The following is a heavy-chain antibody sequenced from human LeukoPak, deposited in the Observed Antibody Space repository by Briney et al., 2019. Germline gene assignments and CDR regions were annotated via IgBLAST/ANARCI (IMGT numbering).Heavy chain of an antibody. J-gene: IGHJ4*02. CDR3: ARDGGSRRGVHFDY. CDR2: IIPILGIA. V-gene: IGHV1-69*04. D-gene: IGHD3-16*01. CDR1: GGTFSSYA. Sequence: ASVKVSCKASGGTFSSYAISWVRQAPGQGLEWMGRIIPILGIANYAQKFQGRVTITADKSTSTAYMELSSLRSEDTAVYYCARDGGSRRGVHFDYWGQGTLVTVSS.